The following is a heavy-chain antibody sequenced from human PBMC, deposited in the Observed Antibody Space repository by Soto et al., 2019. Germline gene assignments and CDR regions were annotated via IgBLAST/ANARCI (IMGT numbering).Heavy chain of an antibody. CDR3: ARARYGGNCCDSFDI. CDR1: GYTFTNYG. V-gene: IGHV1-18*01. J-gene: IGHJ3*02. CDR2: ISPFNGKT. Sequence: QAQLVQSGAEVKKPGASVNISCKASGYTFTNYGFTWVRQAPGHVLECVGWISPFNGKTEYAQKLQGTVTMTRDKPTSTAYMELRSLRSDDTAVYCSARARYGGNCCDSFDIWGQGTMVTVSS. D-gene: IGHD2-15*01.